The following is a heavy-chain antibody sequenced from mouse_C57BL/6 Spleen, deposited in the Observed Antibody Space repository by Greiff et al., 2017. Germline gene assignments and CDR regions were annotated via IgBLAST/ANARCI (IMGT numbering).Heavy chain of an antibody. CDR2: IYPGSGST. Sequence: QVQLQQPGAELVKPGASVKMSCKASGYTFTSYWITWVKQRPGQGLEWIGDIYPGSGSTNYNEKFKSKATLTVDTSSSTAYMQLSSLTSEDSAVYYCASMITTEYYAMDYWGKEPQSPSPQ. V-gene: IGHV1-55*01. J-gene: IGHJ4*01. CDR3: ASMITTEYYAMDY. CDR1: GYTFTSYW. D-gene: IGHD2-4*01.